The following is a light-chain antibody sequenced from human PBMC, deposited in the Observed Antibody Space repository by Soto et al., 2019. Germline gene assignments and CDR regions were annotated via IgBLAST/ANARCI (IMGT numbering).Light chain of an antibody. V-gene: IGLV1-44*01. CDR2: DNN. CDR1: NSNIGTNT. J-gene: IGLJ2*01. CDR3: VSWDDNLNGVV. Sequence: QSVLTQPPSASGTPGQRVTISCSGSNSNIGTNTVNWYQQLPGTAPKLLIYDNNKRPSGVPGRFSDSKSGTSASLAISGLQSEDEADYYCVSWDDNLNGVVFGGGTKLTVL.